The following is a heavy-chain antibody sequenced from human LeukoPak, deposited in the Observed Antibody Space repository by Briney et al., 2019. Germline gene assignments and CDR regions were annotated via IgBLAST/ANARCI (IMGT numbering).Heavy chain of an antibody. J-gene: IGHJ4*02. CDR1: GGSFSGYY. CDR2: INHSGST. CDR3: ARGWCSGGSCYSRRTASGYYFDY. D-gene: IGHD2-15*01. Sequence: SETLSLTCAVYGGSFSGYYWSWIRQPPGEGLEWIGEINHSGSTNYNPSLKSRVTISVDTSKNQFSLKLSSVTAADTAVYYCARGWCSGGSCYSRRTASGYYFDYWGQGTLVTVSS. V-gene: IGHV4-34*01.